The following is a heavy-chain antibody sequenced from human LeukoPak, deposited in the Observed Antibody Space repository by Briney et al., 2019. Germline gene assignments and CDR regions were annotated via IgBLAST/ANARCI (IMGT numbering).Heavy chain of an antibody. Sequence: GASVKVSCKTSGGIFSSSTISWVRQAPGQGLEWMGGIIPIFGSANYAQKFQGRVTITADETTSTAYMELNSLRSEDTAVYYCATGRYYGSGSYKNWFDPWGQGTLVTVSS. V-gene: IGHV1-69*13. D-gene: IGHD3-10*01. J-gene: IGHJ5*02. CDR1: GGIFSSST. CDR3: ATGRYYGSGSYKNWFDP. CDR2: IIPIFGSA.